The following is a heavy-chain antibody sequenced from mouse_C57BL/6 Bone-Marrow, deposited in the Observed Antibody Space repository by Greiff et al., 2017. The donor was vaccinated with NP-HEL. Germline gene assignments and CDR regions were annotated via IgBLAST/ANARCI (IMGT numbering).Heavy chain of an antibody. CDR3: ARGRLRRRGYYAMDY. CDR2: INPNNGGT. J-gene: IGHJ4*01. Sequence: EVQLQQSGPELVKPGASVKISCKASGYTFTDYYMNWVKQSHGKSLEWIGDINPNNGGTSYNQKFKGKATLTVDKSSSTAYMELRSLTSEDSAVYYCARGRLRRRGYYAMDYWGQGTSVTVSS. CDR1: GYTFTDYY. D-gene: IGHD2-2*01. V-gene: IGHV1-26*01.